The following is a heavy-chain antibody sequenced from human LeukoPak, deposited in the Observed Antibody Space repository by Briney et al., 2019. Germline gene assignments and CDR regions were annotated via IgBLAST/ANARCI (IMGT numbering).Heavy chain of an antibody. D-gene: IGHD3-10*01. Sequence: GGSLRLSCTGSGFIFSLYPMHWVRQAPGKVLEWVAVISSDGKSQFYGDSVKGRFTISRDNSKSTVYLQMNSLTPEDTALYYCARDYGSGTYIGGGYWGQGTLVSVSS. V-gene: IGHV3-30*04. J-gene: IGHJ4*02. CDR2: ISSDGKSQ. CDR1: GFIFSLYP. CDR3: ARDYGSGTYIGGGY.